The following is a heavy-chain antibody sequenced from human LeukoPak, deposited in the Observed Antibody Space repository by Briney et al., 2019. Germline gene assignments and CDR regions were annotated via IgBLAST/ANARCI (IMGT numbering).Heavy chain of an antibody. V-gene: IGHV3-21*01. Sequence: GGSLRLSCAASGFTFSSYSMNWVRQAPGKGLEWVSSISSSSSYIYYADSVKGRFTIPRDNAKNSLYLQMNSLRAEDTAVYYCARDEDGSWGSDYWGQGTLVTVSS. D-gene: IGHD1-26*01. J-gene: IGHJ4*02. CDR3: ARDEDGSWGSDY. CDR1: GFTFSSYS. CDR2: ISSSSSYI.